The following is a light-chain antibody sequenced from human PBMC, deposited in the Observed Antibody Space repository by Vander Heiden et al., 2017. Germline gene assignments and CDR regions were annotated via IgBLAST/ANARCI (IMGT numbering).Light chain of an antibody. Sequence: EIVLTQSPATLSLSPGERATLSCRASQSVSSYLAWYQQKPGQAPRLLIYYASNRATGIPARFSGSGSGTDFTLTISSLEPEDFAVYYCQQRSNWPPFGQGTKVEIK. J-gene: IGKJ1*01. V-gene: IGKV3-11*01. CDR1: QSVSSY. CDR3: QQRSNWPP. CDR2: YAS.